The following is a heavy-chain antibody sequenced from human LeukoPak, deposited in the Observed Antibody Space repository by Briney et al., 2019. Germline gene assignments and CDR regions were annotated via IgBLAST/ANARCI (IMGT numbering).Heavy chain of an antibody. J-gene: IGHJ4*02. Sequence: GGSLRLSCAASGFTFSSYWMSWVRQAPGKGLEWVANIKQDGSEKYYVDSVKGRFTISRDNAKNSLYLQMNSLRAEDTAVYYCASVHDAYDSSGYYFDYWGQGTLVTVSS. V-gene: IGHV3-7*01. CDR2: IKQDGSEK. CDR3: ASVHDAYDSSGYYFDY. D-gene: IGHD3-22*01. CDR1: GFTFSSYW.